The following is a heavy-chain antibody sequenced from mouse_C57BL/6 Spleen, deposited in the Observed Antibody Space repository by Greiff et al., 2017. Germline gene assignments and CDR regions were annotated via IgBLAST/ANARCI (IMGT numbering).Heavy chain of an antibody. Sequence: VQLQESGAELVRPGTSVKMSCKASGYTFTNYWLGWAKQRPGHGLEGIGDIYPGGGYTNYNEKFKGKATLTADQSSSTAYMQFSSLTSEDSAIYYCATKLGRGWFAYWGQGTLVTVSA. J-gene: IGHJ3*01. CDR1: GYTFTNYW. CDR2: IYPGGGYT. D-gene: IGHD4-1*01. CDR3: ATKLGRGWFAY. V-gene: IGHV1-63*01.